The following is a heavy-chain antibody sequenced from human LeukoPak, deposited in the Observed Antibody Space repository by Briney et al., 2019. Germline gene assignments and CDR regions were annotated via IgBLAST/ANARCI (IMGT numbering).Heavy chain of an antibody. CDR1: GFSFSSYA. V-gene: IGHV3-23*01. CDR3: AKNAGAASPLGLFDY. D-gene: IGHD6-13*01. CDR2: ISDSGGRT. J-gene: IGHJ4*01. Sequence: GGSLRLSCAASGFSFSSYAMGWVRQAPGKGLEWVSVISDSGGRTNYVDSVKGRFTISRDISKNTLYLQVNSLRAEDTAIYYCAKNAGAASPLGLFDYWGQGTLVTVSS.